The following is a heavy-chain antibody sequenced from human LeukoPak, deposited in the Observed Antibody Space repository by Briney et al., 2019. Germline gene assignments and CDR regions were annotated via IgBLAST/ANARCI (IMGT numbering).Heavy chain of an antibody. Sequence: GGSLRLSCAASGFTFSSYAMSWVRQAPGKGLEWVSAISGSGGSTYYADSVKGRFTISRDNSKNTLYLQMNSLRAEDTAVYYCARGAPRMSSSWYYYFDYWGQGTLVTVSS. CDR2: ISGSGGST. D-gene: IGHD6-13*01. J-gene: IGHJ4*02. CDR1: GFTFSSYA. V-gene: IGHV3-23*01. CDR3: ARGAPRMSSSWYYYFDY.